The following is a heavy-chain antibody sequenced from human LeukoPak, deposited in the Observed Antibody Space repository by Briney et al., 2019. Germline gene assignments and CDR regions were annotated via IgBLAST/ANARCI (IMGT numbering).Heavy chain of an antibody. J-gene: IGHJ1*01. V-gene: IGHV3-21*01. D-gene: IGHD3-22*01. CDR3: ATYSSLNRREFQF. Sequence: PGGSLRLSCAASGFTFSSYSMNWVRQAPGKGLEWVSSISSSSSYIYYADSVKGRFTISRDNAKNSLYLQMNSLRAEDTAVYYCATYSSLNRREFQFWGQGTLLTVSS. CDR2: ISSSSSYI. CDR1: GFTFSSYS.